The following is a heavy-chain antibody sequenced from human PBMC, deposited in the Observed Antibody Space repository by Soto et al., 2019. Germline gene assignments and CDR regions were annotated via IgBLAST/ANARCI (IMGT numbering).Heavy chain of an antibody. J-gene: IGHJ4*02. CDR1: GFTFSSYW. Sequence: EVQLVESGGGLVQPGGSLRLSCAASGFTFSSYWMSWVRQAPGKGLEWVANIKQDGSEKYYVDSVKGRFTISRDNAKNPLYLQMNSLRAEDTAVYYCARDRAVAGTLFDYWGQGTLVTVSS. D-gene: IGHD6-19*01. CDR2: IKQDGSEK. CDR3: ARDRAVAGTLFDY. V-gene: IGHV3-7*03.